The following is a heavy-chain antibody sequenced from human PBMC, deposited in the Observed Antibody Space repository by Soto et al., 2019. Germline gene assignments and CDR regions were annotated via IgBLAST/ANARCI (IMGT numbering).Heavy chain of an antibody. Sequence: PSETLSLTCTVFGASVSSGTYYWSWIRQAPGKGREWVGHIYYTGNTNYNPSLNNRVTISVDTSKNHFSLQLTSVTAADTAVYYCARGAGFSYASTWFDIWGQGTLVTVSS. J-gene: IGHJ5*02. CDR2: IYYTGNT. D-gene: IGHD5-18*01. CDR3: ARGAGFSYASTWFDI. CDR1: GASVSSGTYY. V-gene: IGHV4-61*03.